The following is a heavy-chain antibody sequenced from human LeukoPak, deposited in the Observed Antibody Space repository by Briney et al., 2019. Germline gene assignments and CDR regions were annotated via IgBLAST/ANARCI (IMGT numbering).Heavy chain of an antibody. J-gene: IGHJ4*02. CDR2: IYSSGST. V-gene: IGHV4-59*08. CDR1: GGSISNYF. CDR3: ARRPTGDPKFDY. Sequence: PSETLSLTFSVSGGSISNYFWTWIRQPPGKGLEWIGYIYSSGSTYYNPSLKSRVTIPVDTSKNRFSLKLSTVTAADTAVYYCARRPTGDPKFDYWGQGTLVTVSS. D-gene: IGHD7-27*01.